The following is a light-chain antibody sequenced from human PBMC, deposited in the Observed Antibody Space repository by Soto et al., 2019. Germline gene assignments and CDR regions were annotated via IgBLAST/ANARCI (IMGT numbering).Light chain of an antibody. J-gene: IGKJ5*01. CDR1: QDISRY. CDR3: QQLYSYSS. CDR2: AAS. Sequence: DIQLTQSPSFVSASVGERVTITCRASQDISRYLAWYQQKPGEAPKLLISAASTLHSGVPTRFSGSGSGTAITLTVSYLLPEDFATYYCQQLYSYSSFGQGTRLESK. V-gene: IGKV1-9*01.